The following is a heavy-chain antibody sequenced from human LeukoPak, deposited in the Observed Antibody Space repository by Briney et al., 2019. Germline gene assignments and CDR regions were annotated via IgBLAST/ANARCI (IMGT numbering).Heavy chain of an antibody. CDR2: IIPIFGTA. D-gene: IGHD3-22*01. CDR1: GGTFSSYA. CDR3: ARVLTYYYDSSGYPFDY. Sequence: ASVEVSCKASGGTFSSYAISWVRQAPGQGLEWMGGIIPIFGTANYAQKFQGRVTITADESTSTAYMELSSLRSEDTAVYYCARVLTYYYDSSGYPFDYWGQGTLVTVSS. V-gene: IGHV1-69*13. J-gene: IGHJ4*02.